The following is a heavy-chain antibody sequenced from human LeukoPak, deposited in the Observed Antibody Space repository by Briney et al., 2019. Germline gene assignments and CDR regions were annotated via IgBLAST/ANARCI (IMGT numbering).Heavy chain of an antibody. Sequence: ASVKVSCKASGYTFTSYGISWVRQAPGQGLEWMGWISAYNGNTNYAQKLLGRVTMTTDTSTSTAYMELRSLRSDDTAVYYCASGARDIVVVPAAIFLGYYYGMDVWGQGTTVTVSS. CDR2: ISAYNGNT. D-gene: IGHD2-2*01. CDR1: GYTFTSYG. CDR3: ASGARDIVVVPAAIFLGYYYGMDV. V-gene: IGHV1-18*01. J-gene: IGHJ6*02.